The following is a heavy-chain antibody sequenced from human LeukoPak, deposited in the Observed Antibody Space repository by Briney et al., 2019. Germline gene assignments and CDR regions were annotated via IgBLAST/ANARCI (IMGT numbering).Heavy chain of an antibody. Sequence: GESLKSSCKGSGYSFTSYWIGWVLQMPGKDLEWMGIIYTGDSDTTYSPSFQGQVTIAADKSISTAYLQWSSLKASDTAMYYCARGYDSSGYCFDYWGQGTLVTVSS. V-gene: IGHV5-51*01. CDR2: IYTGDSDT. CDR1: GYSFTSYW. D-gene: IGHD3-22*01. CDR3: ARGYDSSGYCFDY. J-gene: IGHJ4*02.